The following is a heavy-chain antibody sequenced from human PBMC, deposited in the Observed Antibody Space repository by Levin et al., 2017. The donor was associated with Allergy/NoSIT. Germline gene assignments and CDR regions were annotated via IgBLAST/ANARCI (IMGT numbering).Heavy chain of an antibody. Sequence: GASVKVSCKASGYTFTGYYMHWVRQAPGQGLEWMGWINPDSGGTNYAQKFQGRVTMTRDTSISTAYMELSRLRSDDTAVYYCARPTRHSSSWYHHWGQGTLVTVSS. J-gene: IGHJ4*02. CDR1: GYTFTGYY. V-gene: IGHV1-2*02. CDR3: ARPTRHSSSWYHH. D-gene: IGHD6-13*01. CDR2: INPDSGGT.